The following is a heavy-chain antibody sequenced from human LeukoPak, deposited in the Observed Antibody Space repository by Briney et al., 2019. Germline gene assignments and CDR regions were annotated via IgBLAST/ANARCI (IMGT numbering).Heavy chain of an antibody. Sequence: PSEALSLTCTGSGGSISSYYWSWIRQPPGKGLEWIGYIHYSGSTNYNPSLKSRVTISVDTSKNQFSLKRSSVTAADTAVYYCARNDYGDYGESFDYWGQGTLVTVSS. CDR1: GGSISSYY. V-gene: IGHV4-59*08. CDR3: ARNDYGDYGESFDY. CDR2: IHYSGST. J-gene: IGHJ4*02. D-gene: IGHD4-17*01.